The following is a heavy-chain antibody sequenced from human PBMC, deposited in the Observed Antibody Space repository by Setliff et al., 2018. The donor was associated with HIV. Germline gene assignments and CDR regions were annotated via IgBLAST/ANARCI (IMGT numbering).Heavy chain of an antibody. J-gene: IGHJ6*02. Sequence: GASVKVSCKASGYTFTNYYMHWVRQAPGQGLEWMGMINPSDGRTNYVQNLQGRLAMTRDTSTSTVYMEPSSLRSEDTAVYYCARYLAPYYYYGMDVWGQGTTVTVSS. CDR1: GYTFTNYY. CDR3: ARYLAPYYYYGMDV. CDR2: INPSDGRT. V-gene: IGHV1-46*01.